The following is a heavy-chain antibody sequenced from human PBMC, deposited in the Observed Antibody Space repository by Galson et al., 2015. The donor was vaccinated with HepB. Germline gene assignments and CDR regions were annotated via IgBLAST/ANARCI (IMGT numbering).Heavy chain of an antibody. V-gene: IGHV1-2*02. CDR2: INPNSGGT. D-gene: IGHD5-24*01. CDR1: GYTFTGYY. J-gene: IGHJ4*02. Sequence: SVKVSCKASGYTFTGYYMHWVRQAPGQGLEWMGWINPNSGGTNYAQKFQGRVTMTRDTSISTAYMELSRLRSDDTAVYYCARGPPPGWLQFFVSDSPPDYWGQGTLVTVSS. CDR3: ARGPPPGWLQFFVSDSPPDY.